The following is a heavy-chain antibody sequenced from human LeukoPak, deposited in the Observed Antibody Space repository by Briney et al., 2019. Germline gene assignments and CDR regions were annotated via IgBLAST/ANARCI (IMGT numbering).Heavy chain of an antibody. CDR3: AFADPIPYCSGGSCYGNWFDP. CDR2: INAGNGNT. V-gene: IGHV1-3*01. D-gene: IGHD2-15*01. Sequence: ASVKVFCKASGYTFTSYAMHWVRQAPGQRLEWMGWINAGNGNTKYSQKFQGRVTITRDTSASTAYMELSSLRSEDTAVYYCAFADPIPYCSGGSCYGNWFDPWGQGTLVTVSS. J-gene: IGHJ5*02. CDR1: GYTFTSYA.